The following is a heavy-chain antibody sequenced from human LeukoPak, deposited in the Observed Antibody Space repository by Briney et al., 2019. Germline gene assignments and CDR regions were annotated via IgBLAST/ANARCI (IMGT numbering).Heavy chain of an antibody. Sequence: GGSLRLSCAASGFTFSSYEMNWVRQGPGKGLEWVSYICTSGITIYFEDSVKGRFTISGDNAWNTLSLQMNNLRAEDTALYYCTIGVPGDYWGQGTQVTVPS. V-gene: IGHV3-48*03. CDR1: GFTFSSYE. D-gene: IGHD1-1*01. J-gene: IGHJ4*02. CDR2: ICTSGITI. CDR3: TIGVPGDY.